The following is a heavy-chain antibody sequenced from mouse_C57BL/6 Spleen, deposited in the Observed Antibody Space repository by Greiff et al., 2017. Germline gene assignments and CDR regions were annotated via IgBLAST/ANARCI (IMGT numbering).Heavy chain of an antibody. CDR2: INYDGSST. CDR1: GFTFSDYY. CDR3: ARGLRRGYFDY. J-gene: IGHJ2*01. Sequence: EVHLVESEGGLVQPGSSMKLSCTASGFTFSDYYMAWVRQVPEKGLEWVANINYDGSSTYYLDSLKSRFIISRDNAKNILYLQMSSLKSEDTATYYGARGLRRGYFDYWGQGTTRTVAS. V-gene: IGHV5-16*01. D-gene: IGHD2-4*01.